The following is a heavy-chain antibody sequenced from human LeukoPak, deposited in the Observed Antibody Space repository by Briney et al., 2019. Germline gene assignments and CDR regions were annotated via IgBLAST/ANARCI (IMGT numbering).Heavy chain of an antibody. V-gene: IGHV3-23*01. J-gene: IGHJ4*02. CDR1: GFTFSNYA. Sequence: GGSLGLSCAASGFTFSNYAMSWVRQAPGKGLEWVSAISGSGGSTYYAESVKGRFTVSRDNSKNTLYLQMNSLRAEDTAVYYCAKDHGYYYGSGSYYKSWGQGTLVTVSS. D-gene: IGHD3-10*01. CDR2: ISGSGGST. CDR3: AKDHGYYYGSGSYYKS.